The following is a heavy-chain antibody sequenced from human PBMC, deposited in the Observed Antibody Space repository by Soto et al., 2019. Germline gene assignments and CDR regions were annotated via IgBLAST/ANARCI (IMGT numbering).Heavy chain of an antibody. CDR1: GVTFSSYA. J-gene: IGHJ4*02. CDR2: ISGSGGST. CDR3: AKGGMASNGWRELYYFDY. V-gene: IGHV3-23*01. Sequence: QPGGSLRLSCAASGVTFSSYAMSWVRQAPGKGLEWVSAISGSGGSTNYADSVKGRFTISRDNSKNTLYVQMNSLRAEDTAVYYCAKGGMASNGWRELYYFDYWGQGTLVTVSS. D-gene: IGHD6-19*01.